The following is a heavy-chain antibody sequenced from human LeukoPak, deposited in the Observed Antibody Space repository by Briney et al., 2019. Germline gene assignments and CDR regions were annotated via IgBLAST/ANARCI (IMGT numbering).Heavy chain of an antibody. Sequence: GGSLRLSCAASGFTFSSYWMHWVRQAPGKGLVWVSRINSDGSSSSYADSVKGRFTISRDNAKNTLYLQMNSLRAEDTAVYYCAREKLPYYYDSSGYQGFDWGQGTLVTVSS. CDR1: GFTFSSYW. V-gene: IGHV3-74*01. J-gene: IGHJ4*02. CDR3: AREKLPYYYDSSGYQGFD. D-gene: IGHD3-22*01. CDR2: INSDGSSS.